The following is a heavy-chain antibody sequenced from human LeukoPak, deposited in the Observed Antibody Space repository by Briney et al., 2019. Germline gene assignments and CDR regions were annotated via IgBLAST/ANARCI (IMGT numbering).Heavy chain of an antibody. CDR2: INYSGST. CDR1: GGSVSNNNYY. D-gene: IGHD6-13*01. J-gene: IGHJ1*01. V-gene: IGHV4-61*01. CDR3: ASYSSSLEYFHP. Sequence: SETLSLTCTVSGGSVSNNNYYWRWIRQPPGKGLEWIAYINYSGSTNYNPPLKSRVAISVDTSKNQFSLKLSSVTAADTAVYYCASYSSSLEYFHPWGQGTLVTVSS.